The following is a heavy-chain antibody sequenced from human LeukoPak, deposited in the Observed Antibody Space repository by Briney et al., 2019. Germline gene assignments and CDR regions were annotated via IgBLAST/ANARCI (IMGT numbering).Heavy chain of an antibody. J-gene: IGHJ3*01. CDR2: IRGSGADT. CDR1: GFTFSSYP. Sequence: GGSLRLPCAASGFTFSSYPMSWVRQAPGKGLEWVSAIRGSGADTYYADSVKGRSTISRDNSKNTLYLQMKSLRAEDTAVYYCARDNDYGDYEGVDAFDVWGQGTMVTVSS. CDR3: ARDNDYGDYEGVDAFDV. V-gene: IGHV3-23*01. D-gene: IGHD4-17*01.